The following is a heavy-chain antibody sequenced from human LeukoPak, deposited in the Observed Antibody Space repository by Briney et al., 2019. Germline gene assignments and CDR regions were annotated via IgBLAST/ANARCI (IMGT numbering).Heavy chain of an antibody. J-gene: IGHJ6*03. V-gene: IGHV3-30*04. CDR3: ARDPYSGSYGNYYYYFMDV. Sequence: GRSLRLSCAASGFTFSSYVMHWVRQAPGKGLEWVAIISYDGSNEYYADSVKGRFTISRDNSKNTVYLQMNSLRAEDTAVYYCARDPYSGSYGNYYYYFMDVWGKGTTVTISS. CDR1: GFTFSSYV. D-gene: IGHD1-26*01. CDR2: ISYDGSNE.